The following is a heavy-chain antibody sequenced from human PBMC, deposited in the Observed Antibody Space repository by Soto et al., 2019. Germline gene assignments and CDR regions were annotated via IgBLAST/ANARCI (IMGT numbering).Heavy chain of an antibody. Sequence: SETLSLTCAVYGGSFSGYYWSWIRQPPGKGLEWIGEINHSGSTNYNPSLKSRVTISVDTSKNQFSLKLSSVTAADTAVYYCARAYISSPRRIYYYYGMDVWGQGTTVTVSS. J-gene: IGHJ6*02. CDR3: ARAYISSPRRIYYYYGMDV. D-gene: IGHD6-6*01. CDR2: INHSGST. CDR1: GGSFSGYY. V-gene: IGHV4-34*01.